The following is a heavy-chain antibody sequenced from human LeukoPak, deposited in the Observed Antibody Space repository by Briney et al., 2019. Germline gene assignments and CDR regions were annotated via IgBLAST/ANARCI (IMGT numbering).Heavy chain of an antibody. J-gene: IGHJ6*03. CDR3: ARIPGRLRADYYYYYMDV. Sequence: ASVKVSCKASGYTFTGYYMHGVRQAPGQGLEWMGWISACNGNTNYAQKLQGRVTMTTDTSTSTAYMELRSLRSDDTAVYYCARIPGRLRADYYYYYMDVWGKGTTVTVSS. V-gene: IGHV1-18*04. CDR1: GYTFTGYY. CDR2: ISACNGNT. D-gene: IGHD5-12*01.